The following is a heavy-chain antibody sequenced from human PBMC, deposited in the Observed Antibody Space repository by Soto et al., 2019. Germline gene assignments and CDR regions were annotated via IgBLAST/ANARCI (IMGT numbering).Heavy chain of an antibody. CDR3: AKGSASGWEPYSYGMAV. CDR2: ISGSGGST. CDR1: GFTFSSYA. Sequence: EVQLLESGGGLVQPGGSLRLSCAASGFTFSSYAMSWVRQAPGKGLEWVSAISGSGGSTYYADSVKGRFTISRDNPKIPLYLHLNSWRAEDTAVYYCAKGSASGWEPYSYGMAVWGQGTTVTASS. V-gene: IGHV3-23*01. D-gene: IGHD6-19*01. J-gene: IGHJ6*02.